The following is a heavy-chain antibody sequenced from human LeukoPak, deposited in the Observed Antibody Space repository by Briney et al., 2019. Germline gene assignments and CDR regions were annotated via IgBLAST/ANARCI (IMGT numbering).Heavy chain of an antibody. J-gene: IGHJ4*02. Sequence: GGSLRLSCAASGFTFSSYAMTWVRQAPGKGLEWVSGISGSGGSTYYADSVKGRFTISRDNSKNTLYMQMNSLRAEDTAVYYCAKSDYYDSSGYYYGSDYWGQGTLVTVSS. V-gene: IGHV3-23*01. D-gene: IGHD3-22*01. CDR1: GFTFSSYA. CDR2: ISGSGGST. CDR3: AKSDYYDSSGYYYGSDY.